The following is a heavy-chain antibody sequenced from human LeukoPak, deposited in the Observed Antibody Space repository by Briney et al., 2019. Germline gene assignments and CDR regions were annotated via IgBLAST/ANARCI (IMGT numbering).Heavy chain of an antibody. V-gene: IGHV3-20*04. D-gene: IGHD3-10*01. CDR3: VRQYYYGSGSYLWAPDY. Sequence: PGGSLRLSCAASGFTFDDYGMSWVRQAPGKGLEWVSGINWNGGSTDYADSVKGRFTSSRDNVKNSLYLQMNSLRAEDTAVYYCVRQYYYGSGSYLWAPDYWGQGTLVTVSS. J-gene: IGHJ4*02. CDR1: GFTFDDYG. CDR2: INWNGGST.